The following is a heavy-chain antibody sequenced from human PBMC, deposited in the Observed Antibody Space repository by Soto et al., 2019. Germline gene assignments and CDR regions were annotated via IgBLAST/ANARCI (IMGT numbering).Heavy chain of an antibody. CDR3: ARDTYCSSTSCYDYYYYYMDV. CDR2: IKQDGSEK. CDR1: GFTFRSYW. Sequence: GGSLRLSCAASGFTFRSYWMSWVCQAPGKGLEWVANIKQDGSEKYYVDSVKGRFTITRDNAKNSLYLQMNSLRAEDTVVYYYARDTYCSSTSCYDYYYYYMDVWGKGTTVTVSS. D-gene: IGHD2-2*01. V-gene: IGHV3-7*01. J-gene: IGHJ6*03.